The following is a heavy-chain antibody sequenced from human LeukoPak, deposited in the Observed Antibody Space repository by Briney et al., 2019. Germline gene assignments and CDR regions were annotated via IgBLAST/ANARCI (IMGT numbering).Heavy chain of an antibody. CDR1: GYTFTSYG. J-gene: IGHJ6*02. CDR3: ARRGLGYGSGTRGMDV. V-gene: IGHV1-18*01. CDR2: ISAYNGNT. Sequence: ASVKVSCKASGYTFTSYGISWVRQAPGQGLEWMGWISAYNGNTNYAQKLQGRVTMTTDTSTSTAYMELRSLRSDDTAVNYCARRGLGYGSGTRGMDVWGQGTTVTVSS. D-gene: IGHD3-10*01.